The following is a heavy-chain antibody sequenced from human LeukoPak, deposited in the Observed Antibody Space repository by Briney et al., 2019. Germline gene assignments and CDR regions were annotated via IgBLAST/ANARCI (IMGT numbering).Heavy chain of an antibody. CDR3: APAPDVIFES. V-gene: IGHV3-48*02. J-gene: IGHJ4*02. D-gene: IGHD2-21*01. CDR2: ISSGSISI. Sequence: GGSLRLSCAASRVSPRIYSMNPVRQAPGEGLEWVSYISSGSISIYYSDSVKGRFTISRDDAKNSLSLQMNSLRDDCTAVYYFAPAPDVIFESWGQGTLVTVSS. CDR1: RVSPRIYS.